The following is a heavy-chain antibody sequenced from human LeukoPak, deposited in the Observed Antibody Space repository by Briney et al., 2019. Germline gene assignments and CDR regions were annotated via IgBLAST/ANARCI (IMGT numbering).Heavy chain of an antibody. CDR1: GVTVSSNY. Sequence: GGSLGLSCAASGVTVSSNYMNWVRQAPGKGLEWVSIIYSGGNTYYADSVKGRFTISRDNSKNTLYLQMNGLRAEDTAVYYCARQQDTTNPGYWGQGTLVTVSS. V-gene: IGHV3-66*04. D-gene: IGHD5-18*01. CDR2: IYSGGNT. J-gene: IGHJ4*02. CDR3: ARQQDTTNPGY.